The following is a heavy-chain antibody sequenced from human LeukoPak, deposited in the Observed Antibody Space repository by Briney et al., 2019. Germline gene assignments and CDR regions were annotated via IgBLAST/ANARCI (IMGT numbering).Heavy chain of an antibody. CDR3: ARDRIVVVAATPVY. J-gene: IGHJ4*02. CDR1: GFTFSSYA. V-gene: IGHV3-30-3*01. CDR2: ISYDGSNK. D-gene: IGHD2-15*01. Sequence: PGGSLRLSCAASGFTFSSYAMHWVRQAPGKGLEWAAVISYDGSNKYYADSVKGRFTISRDNSKNTLYLQMNSLRAEDTAVYYCARDRIVVVAATPVYWGQGTLVTVSS.